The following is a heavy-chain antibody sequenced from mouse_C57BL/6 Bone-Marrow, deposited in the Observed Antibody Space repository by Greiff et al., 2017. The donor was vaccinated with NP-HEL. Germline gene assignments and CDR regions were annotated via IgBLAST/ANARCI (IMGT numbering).Heavy chain of an antibody. J-gene: IGHJ4*01. D-gene: IGHD2-4*01. CDR2: INYDGSST. Sequence: EVQLVESEGGLVQPGSSMKLSCTTSGFTFSDYYMAWVRQVPEKGLDWVANINYDGSSTYYLDSLKSRFLISRDNAKNLLYLQMSSLKSEDTATYYCAREGGLRRRTYAMDYGGQGTSVTVSS. V-gene: IGHV5-16*01. CDR3: AREGGLRRRTYAMDY. CDR1: GFTFSDYY.